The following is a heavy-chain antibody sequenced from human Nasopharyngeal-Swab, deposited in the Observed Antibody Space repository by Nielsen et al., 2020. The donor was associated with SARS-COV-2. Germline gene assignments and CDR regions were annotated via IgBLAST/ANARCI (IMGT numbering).Heavy chain of an antibody. V-gene: IGHV3-23*01. D-gene: IGHD4-11*01. CDR2: ISGSGGST. Sequence: GESLKISCAASGFTFSSYAMSWVRQAPGKGLEWVSAISGSGGSTCYADSLKGRFTISRDNSKNTLYLQMNSLRAEDTAVYYCAKDDPGFTPDYSNYGVWGQGTLVTVSS. J-gene: IGHJ4*02. CDR3: AKDDPGFTPDYSNYGV. CDR1: GFTFSSYA.